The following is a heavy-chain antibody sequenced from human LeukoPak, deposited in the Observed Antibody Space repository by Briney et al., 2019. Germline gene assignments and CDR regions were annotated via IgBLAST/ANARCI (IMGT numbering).Heavy chain of an antibody. V-gene: IGHV5-51*01. Sequence: GESLKISCKGSGYSFTDYWIGWVRQMPGKGLEWMGIIYPGDSDTRYSPSFQGQVTISADKSISTAYLQWSSLKASDTAMYYCARHHKRITIFGVGNWFDPWGQGTLVTVSS. CDR1: GYSFTDYW. CDR3: ARHHKRITIFGVGNWFDP. D-gene: IGHD3-3*01. CDR2: IYPGDSDT. J-gene: IGHJ5*02.